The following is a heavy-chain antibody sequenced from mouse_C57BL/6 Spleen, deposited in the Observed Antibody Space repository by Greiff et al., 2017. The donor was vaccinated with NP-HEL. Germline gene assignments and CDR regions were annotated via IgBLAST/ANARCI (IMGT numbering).Heavy chain of an antibody. Sequence: EVRLVESGGGLVKPGGSLKLSCAASGFTFSDYGMHWVRQAPEKGLEWVAYISSGSSTIYYADTVKGRFTISRDNAKNTLFLQMTSLRSEDTAMYYCARRLPPYAMDYWGQRTSVTVSS. CDR3: ARRLPPYAMDY. D-gene: IGHD2-2*01. CDR2: ISSGSSTI. J-gene: IGHJ4*01. CDR1: GFTFSDYG. V-gene: IGHV5-17*01.